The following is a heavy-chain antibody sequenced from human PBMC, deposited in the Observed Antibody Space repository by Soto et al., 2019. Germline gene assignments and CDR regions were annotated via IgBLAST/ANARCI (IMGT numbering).Heavy chain of an antibody. D-gene: IGHD3-22*01. CDR2: IYYSGST. CDR1: GGSISSGDYY. CDR3: ARVHYYDSSGYAFGMDV. V-gene: IGHV4-30-4*01. J-gene: IGHJ6*02. Sequence: SETLSLTCTVSGGSISSGDYYWSWIRQPPGKGLEWIGYIYYSGSTYYNPSLKSRVTISVDTSKNQFSLKLSSATAADTAVYYCARVHYYDSSGYAFGMDVWGQGTTVTVSS.